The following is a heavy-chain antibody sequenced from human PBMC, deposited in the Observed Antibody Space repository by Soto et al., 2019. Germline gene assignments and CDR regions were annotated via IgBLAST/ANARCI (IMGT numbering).Heavy chain of an antibody. CDR1: GGSFSSFG. D-gene: IGHD5-12*01. CDR2: IIPVFGRP. Sequence: ASVKVSCKASGGSFSSFGISWVRQAPGQGLEWMGGIIPVFGRPNYAQRFRGRLTITADESTNTVYLELIDLRSEDTAVYYCAREGSGYNLWGHGTPVTVSA. CDR3: AREGSGYNL. V-gene: IGHV1-69*13. J-gene: IGHJ1*01.